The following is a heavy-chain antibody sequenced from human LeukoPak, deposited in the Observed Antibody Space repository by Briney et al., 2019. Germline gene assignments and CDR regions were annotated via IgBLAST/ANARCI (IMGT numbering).Heavy chain of an antibody. V-gene: IGHV3-23*01. J-gene: IGHJ4*02. D-gene: IGHD3-10*01. CDR3: GRGMRDYYGLDY. Sequence: GGSLRLSCAASGFTFSSYAMSWVRQAPGKGLEWVSAISGSGGSTYYADSVKGRFTISRDNAKNTLYLQMNSLTVEDTAVYYCGRGMRDYYGLDYWGQGILVTVSS. CDR2: ISGSGGST. CDR1: GFTFSSYA.